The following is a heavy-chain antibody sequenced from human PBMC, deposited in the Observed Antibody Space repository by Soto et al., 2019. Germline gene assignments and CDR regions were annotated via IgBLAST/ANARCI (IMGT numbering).Heavy chain of an antibody. J-gene: IGHJ4*02. CDR3: ARDPKTSGGQHWAFNYFDS. D-gene: IGHD7-27*01. CDR1: GFSFSISP. CDR2: ISYDGTNK. V-gene: IGHV3-30-3*01. Sequence: GGSLRLSCAASGFSFSISPMHWVRQAPGKGPEWVALISYDGTNKFYADSVKGRFTISRDNSKSTLYLEVDSLRPEAAAVYYCARDPKTSGGQHWAFNYFDSWGQGTLVTVSS.